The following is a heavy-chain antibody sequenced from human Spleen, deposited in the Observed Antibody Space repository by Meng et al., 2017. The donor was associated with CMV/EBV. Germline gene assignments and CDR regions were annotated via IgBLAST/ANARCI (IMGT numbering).Heavy chain of an antibody. Sequence: SCAASRFTFSAYSMHWVRQAPGKGLEWVALIWYDGSNKYYSDSVKGRFTISRDDSKDTLFLHMDRLRAEDTATYYCAKGLGVEFDPWGQGTLVTVSS. J-gene: IGHJ5*02. D-gene: IGHD3-3*01. CDR2: IWYDGSNK. V-gene: IGHV3-33*06. CDR3: AKGLGVEFDP. CDR1: RFTFSAYS.